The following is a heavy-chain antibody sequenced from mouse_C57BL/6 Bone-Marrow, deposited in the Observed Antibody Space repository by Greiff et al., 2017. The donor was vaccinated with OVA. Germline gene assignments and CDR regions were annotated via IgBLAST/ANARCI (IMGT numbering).Heavy chain of an antibody. Sequence: VKLVESGPGLVAPSQSLSITCTVSGFSLTSYGVDWVRQPPGKGLELLGVIWGGGSTNYTSALMSRLSISYDNSKRQVFLNMTRLQTDDTAMYYCAKHRYYGSSSSAMDYWGQGTSVTVSS. CDR1: GFSLTSYG. CDR2: IWGGGST. J-gene: IGHJ4*01. V-gene: IGHV2-9*01. CDR3: AKHRYYGSSSSAMDY. D-gene: IGHD1-1*01.